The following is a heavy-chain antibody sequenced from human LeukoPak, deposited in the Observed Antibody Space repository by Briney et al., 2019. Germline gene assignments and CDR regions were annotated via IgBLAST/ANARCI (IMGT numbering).Heavy chain of an antibody. Sequence: PSQTLSLNCTVSGGTISSGDYYWRWIRQPPGKGLEWIVYIYYSGSTYYNPSRKSRVTISVDTSKNQFSLKLSSVTDADTAVYYCARVGFDDFWSGYLISDAFDSWGQGTMGTVS. CDR3: ARVGFDDFWSGYLISDAFDS. J-gene: IGHJ3*02. CDR2: IYYSGST. D-gene: IGHD3-3*01. CDR1: GGTISSGDYY. V-gene: IGHV4-30-4*08.